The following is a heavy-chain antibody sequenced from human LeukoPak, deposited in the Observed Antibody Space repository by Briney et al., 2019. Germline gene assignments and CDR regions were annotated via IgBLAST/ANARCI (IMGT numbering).Heavy chain of an antibody. Sequence: PSETLSLTCTVSGGSISSYYWSWIRQPPGKGREWIGYIYYSGSTNYNPSLKSRVTISVDTSKNQFSLKLSSVTAADTAVYYCARVGDTPYFDSWGQGTLVTVSS. J-gene: IGHJ4*02. CDR2: IYYSGST. CDR3: ARVGDTPYFDS. D-gene: IGHD2-21*02. V-gene: IGHV4-59*01. CDR1: GGSISSYY.